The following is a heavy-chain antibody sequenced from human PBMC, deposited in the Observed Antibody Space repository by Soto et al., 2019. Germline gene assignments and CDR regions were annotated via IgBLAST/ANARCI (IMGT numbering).Heavy chain of an antibody. J-gene: IGHJ5*02. CDR3: VRLGATTFAHNWFDP. CDR1: GFTFSSYA. CDR2: ISSNGGST. Sequence: GGSLRLSCSASGFTFSSYAMHWVRQAPGKGLEYVSAISSNGGSTYYADSVKGRFTISRDNSKNTLYLQMSSLRAEDTAVYYCVRLGATTFAHNWFDPWGQGTLVTVSS. V-gene: IGHV3-64D*06. D-gene: IGHD1-26*01.